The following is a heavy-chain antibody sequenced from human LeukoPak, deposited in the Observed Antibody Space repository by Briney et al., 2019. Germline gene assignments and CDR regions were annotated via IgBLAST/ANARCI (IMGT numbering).Heavy chain of an antibody. CDR1: DYTFTSYG. V-gene: IGHV1-18*01. CDR2: ISAYNGNT. J-gene: IGHJ4*02. Sequence: ASVKVSCKASDYTFTSYGISWVRQAPGQGLEWMGWISAYNGNTNYAQKLQGRVTMTTDTSTSTAYMELSSLRSEDTAVYYCARDLRGVHYSLDYWGQGTLVTVSS. CDR3: ARDLRGVHYSLDY. D-gene: IGHD4-11*01.